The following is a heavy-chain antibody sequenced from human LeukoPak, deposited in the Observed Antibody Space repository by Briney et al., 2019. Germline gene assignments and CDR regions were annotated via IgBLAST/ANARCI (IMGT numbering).Heavy chain of an antibody. Sequence: ASVKVSCKASGYTFTAYYMHWVRQAPGQGLEWMGWINPSSGATNYAQKFQGRVTMTRDTSISTAYMELSRLRSDDTAVYYCARFMRGNWFDPWGQGTLVTVSS. J-gene: IGHJ5*02. CDR3: ARFMRGNWFDP. CDR2: INPSSGAT. V-gene: IGHV1-2*02. CDR1: GYTFTAYY.